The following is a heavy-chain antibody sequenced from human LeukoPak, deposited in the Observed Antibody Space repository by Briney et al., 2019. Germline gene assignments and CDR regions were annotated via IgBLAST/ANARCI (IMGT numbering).Heavy chain of an antibody. D-gene: IGHD3-3*01. CDR2: IKQDGSEK. CDR1: GFTFSSYW. V-gene: IGHV3-7*01. Sequence: GGSLRLSCAASGFTFSSYWMSWVRQAPGKGLEWVANIKQDGSEKYYVDSVKGRSTISRDNAKNSLYLQMNSLRAEDTAVYYCARENYDFWSGLNWFDPWGQGTLVTVSS. CDR3: ARENYDFWSGLNWFDP. J-gene: IGHJ5*02.